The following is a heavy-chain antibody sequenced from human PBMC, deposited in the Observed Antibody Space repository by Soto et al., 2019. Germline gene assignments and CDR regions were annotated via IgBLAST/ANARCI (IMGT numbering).Heavy chain of an antibody. CDR2: IYPGDSDT. CDR1: GYSFTSYW. D-gene: IGHD3-22*01. Sequence: PGESLKISCKGSGYSFTSYWIGWVRQMPGKGLEWMGIIYPGDSDTRYSPSFQGQVTISADKSISTAYLQWSSLKASDTSMYYCARHGNQLEDYYDSSGLYYYYYGMDFWGQGTTVTVSS. CDR3: ARHGNQLEDYYDSSGLYYYYYGMDF. J-gene: IGHJ6*02. V-gene: IGHV5-51*01.